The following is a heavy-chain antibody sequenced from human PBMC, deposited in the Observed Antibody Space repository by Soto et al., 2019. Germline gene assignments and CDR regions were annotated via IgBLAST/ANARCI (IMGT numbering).Heavy chain of an antibody. V-gene: IGHV4-34*01. J-gene: IGHJ4*02. Sequence: SETLSLTCAVYGGSFSGYYWTWLRQPPGTGLEWIGEINHSGSTNYNSSLKSRVTISVDTSKNQFSLKLSSVTAADTAVYFCARIGAGTTGSPFDYWGQGTLVTVSS. CDR3: ARIGAGTTGSPFDY. D-gene: IGHD1-1*01. CDR1: GGSFSGYY. CDR2: INHSGST.